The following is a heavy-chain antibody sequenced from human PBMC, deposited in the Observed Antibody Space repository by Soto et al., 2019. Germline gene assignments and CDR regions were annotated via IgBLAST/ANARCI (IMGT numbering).Heavy chain of an antibody. CDR2: ISNSGSTK. D-gene: IGHD1-7*01. CDR1: GFTFSDYY. V-gene: IGHV3-11*01. Sequence: PGGSLRLSCAASGFTFSDYYMSWIRQAPGKGLEWVSYISNSGSTKFYADSVTGRFTISRDNSKNTLYLQMNSLRAEDTAVYYCAKVPLELPTVDYWGQGTLVTVSS. J-gene: IGHJ4*02. CDR3: AKVPLELPTVDY.